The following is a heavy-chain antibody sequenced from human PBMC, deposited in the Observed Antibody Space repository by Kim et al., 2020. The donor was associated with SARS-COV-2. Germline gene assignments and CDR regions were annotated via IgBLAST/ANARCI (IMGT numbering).Heavy chain of an antibody. Sequence: WGSLRLSCAASGFTVSSNYMSWVRQAPGKGLEWVSVIYSGGSTYYADPVKGRFTISRDNSKNTLYLQMNSLRAEDTAVYYCAGAMVRGVIITGGMDVWGQGTTVTVSS. D-gene: IGHD3-10*01. V-gene: IGHV3-53*01. CDR1: GFTVSSNY. J-gene: IGHJ6*02. CDR3: AGAMVRGVIITGGMDV. CDR2: IYSGGST.